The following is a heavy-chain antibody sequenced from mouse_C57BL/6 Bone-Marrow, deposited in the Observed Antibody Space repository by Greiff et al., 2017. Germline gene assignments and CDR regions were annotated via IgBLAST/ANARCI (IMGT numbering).Heavy chain of an antibody. D-gene: IGHD2-1*01. CDR3: ARIYYGKGYAMDD. CDR1: GYTFTNYW. J-gene: IGHJ4*01. V-gene: IGHV1-63*01. CDR2: IYPGGGYT. Sequence: VQLQQSGAELVRPGTSVKMSCKASGYTFTNYWIGWAKQRPGHGLEWIGDIYPGGGYTNYNEKFKGKATLTADKSSSTAYMQFSSLTSEDSAIYYCARIYYGKGYAMDDWGKGTSVTVSS.